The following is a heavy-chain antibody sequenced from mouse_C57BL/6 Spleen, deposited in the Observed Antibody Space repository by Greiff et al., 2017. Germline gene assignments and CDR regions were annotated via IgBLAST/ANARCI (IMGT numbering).Heavy chain of an antibody. CDR2: INYDGSST. J-gene: IGHJ4*01. CDR3: ARVTEDAMDY. Sequence: EVPLVESEGGLVQPGSSMKLSCTASGFTFSDSYMAWVRQVPEKGLEWVANINYDGSSTYYLDTLKSRFIISRDNAKNIRYLQMSSLKSEDTATYYCARVTEDAMDYWGQGTSVTVSS. CDR1: GFTFSDSY. D-gene: IGHD4-1*01. V-gene: IGHV5-16*01.